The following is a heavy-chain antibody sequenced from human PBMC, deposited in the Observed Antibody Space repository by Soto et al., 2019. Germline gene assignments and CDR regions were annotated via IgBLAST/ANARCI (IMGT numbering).Heavy chain of an antibody. CDR3: ARDGRYSSSWYGSGREDGMDV. CDR2: IYYSGST. V-gene: IGHV4-59*01. CDR1: GGSISSYY. Sequence: SETLSLTCTVSGGSISSYYWSWIRQPPGKGLEWIGYIYYSGSTNYNPSLKSRVTISVDTSKNQFSLKLSSVTAADTAVYYCARDGRYSSSWYGSGREDGMDVWGQGNTVTVYS. J-gene: IGHJ6*02. D-gene: IGHD6-13*01.